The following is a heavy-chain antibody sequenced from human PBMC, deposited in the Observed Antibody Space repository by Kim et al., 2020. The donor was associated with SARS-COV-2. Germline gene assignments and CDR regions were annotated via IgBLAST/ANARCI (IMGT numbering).Heavy chain of an antibody. D-gene: IGHD6-13*01. CDR1: GFTFSSYA. J-gene: IGHJ4*02. CDR2: ISYDGSNK. Sequence: GGSLRLSCAASGFTFSSYAMHWVRQAPGKGLEWVAVISYDGSNKYYADSVKGRFTISRDNSKNTLYLQMNSLRAEDTAVYYCARAPQPSPGGIAEPFDYWGQGTLVTVSS. CDR3: ARAPQPSPGGIAEPFDY. V-gene: IGHV3-30-3*01.